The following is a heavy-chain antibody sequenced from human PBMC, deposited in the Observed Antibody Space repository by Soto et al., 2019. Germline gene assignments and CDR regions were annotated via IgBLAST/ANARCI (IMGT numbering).Heavy chain of an antibody. CDR2: ISAYNGNT. CDR3: AKEVTSGSYSHYYYGLDV. D-gene: IGHD1-26*01. V-gene: IGHV1-18*04. CDR1: GYTFISYG. Sequence: ASVKVSCKASGYTFISYGISWVRQAPGQGLEWMGWISAYNGNTNYAQKLQGRVTMTTDTSTSTAYMELRSLRVEDTAVYYCAKEVTSGSYSHYYYGLDVWGQGTMVTVS. J-gene: IGHJ6*02.